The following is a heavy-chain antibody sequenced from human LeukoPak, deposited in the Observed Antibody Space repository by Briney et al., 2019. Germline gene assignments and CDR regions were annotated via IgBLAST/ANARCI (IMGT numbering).Heavy chain of an antibody. CDR3: ARDYEASAVLDY. CDR2: IHPNSGGT. J-gene: IGHJ4*02. Sequence: ASVKVSCKASGYTFTSYYIHWVRHAPGRGLEWMGWIHPNSGGTNYAQKFQGRVTMTRDTSINTAYMDLSSLRSDDTAVYYCARDYEASAVLDYWGQGTLVTVSS. V-gene: IGHV1-2*02. CDR1: GYTFTSYY. D-gene: IGHD2-2*01.